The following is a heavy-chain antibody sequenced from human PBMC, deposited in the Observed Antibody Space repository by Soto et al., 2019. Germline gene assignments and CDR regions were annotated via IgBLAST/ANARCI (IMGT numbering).Heavy chain of an antibody. D-gene: IGHD5-18*01. CDR1: GYSISSSNW. CDR3: ASLKLGYRTYDP. Sequence: PSETLSLTCAVSGYSISSSNWWGWIRQPPGKGLEWIGYIYYSGSTYYNPSLKSRVTISVDTSKNQFSLKLSSVTAADTAVYYCASLKLGYRTYDPWGQGTLVTISS. CDR2: IYYSGST. J-gene: IGHJ5*02. V-gene: IGHV4-28*01.